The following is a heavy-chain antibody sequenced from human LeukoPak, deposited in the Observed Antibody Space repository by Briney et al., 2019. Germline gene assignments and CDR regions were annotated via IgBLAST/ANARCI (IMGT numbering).Heavy chain of an antibody. D-gene: IGHD3-22*01. CDR2: VYYSGRT. CDR3: VRETATYYYDSTGYYRQTEAFDI. Sequence: SETLSLTCTVSGGSVSSDSFYWSWIRQPPGKGLEWIGYVYYSGRTKYNPSLQSRVTISVDRSKNHFSLKLTSVTAADTAVYYCVRETATYYYDSTGYYRQTEAFDIWGQGTMVTVSS. J-gene: IGHJ3*02. CDR1: GGSVSSDSFY. V-gene: IGHV4-61*01.